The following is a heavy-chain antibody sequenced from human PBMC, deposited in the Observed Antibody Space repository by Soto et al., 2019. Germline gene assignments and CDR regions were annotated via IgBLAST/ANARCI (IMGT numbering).Heavy chain of an antibody. CDR1: GLIFSDLY. D-gene: IGHD4-17*01. Sequence: GGSLRLSCAASGLIFSDLYMDWVRQAPGKGLEWVGRTRNKANSHTTEYAASVKGRFTISRDDSKNSLYLQMNSLKIEDTAVYYCARATTVTDYWGQGTLVTVSS. CDR3: ARATTVTDY. CDR2: TRNKANSHTT. J-gene: IGHJ4*02. V-gene: IGHV3-72*01.